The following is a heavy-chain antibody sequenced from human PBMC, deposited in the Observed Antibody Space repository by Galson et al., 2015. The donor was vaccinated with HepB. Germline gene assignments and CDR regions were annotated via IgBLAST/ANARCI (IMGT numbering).Heavy chain of an antibody. CDR2: ISAYNGNT. Sequence: SVKVSCKASGYTFTSYGISWVRQAPGQGLEWMGWISAYNGNTNYAQKLQGRVTMTTDTSTSTAYMEPRSLRSDDTAVYYCARPMVGAVYDAFDIWGQGTMVTVSA. CDR1: GYTFTSYG. V-gene: IGHV1-18*01. D-gene: IGHD2-15*01. J-gene: IGHJ3*02. CDR3: ARPMVGAVYDAFDI.